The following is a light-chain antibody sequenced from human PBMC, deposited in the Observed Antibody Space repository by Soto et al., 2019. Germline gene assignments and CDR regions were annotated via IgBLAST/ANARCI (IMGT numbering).Light chain of an antibody. Sequence: DIPMTQSPSTVSASVGDGVTITCRASQSISTWLAWYQQKPGKAPKLLIYDASTLESGVPSGFSGSGSGTEFTLTISSLQPDDFATYYCQKYNSAPHTFGQGTKLEIK. CDR1: QSISTW. CDR3: QKYNSAPHT. CDR2: DAS. V-gene: IGKV1-5*01. J-gene: IGKJ2*01.